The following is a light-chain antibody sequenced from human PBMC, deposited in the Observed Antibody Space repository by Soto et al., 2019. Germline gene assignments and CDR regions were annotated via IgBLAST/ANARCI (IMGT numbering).Light chain of an antibody. CDR1: NSDVGSYNL. V-gene: IGLV2-23*02. CDR2: EVT. Sequence: SGLAQPASLSVSPRQSITISFTGTNSDVGSYNLVSCFQQHPGKAPKLVIYEVTKRPSGVSDRFSGSKSGNTASLTISGLQAEDEADYYCFSYAGDSVYVFGTGPKV. J-gene: IGLJ1*01. CDR3: FSYAGDSVYV.